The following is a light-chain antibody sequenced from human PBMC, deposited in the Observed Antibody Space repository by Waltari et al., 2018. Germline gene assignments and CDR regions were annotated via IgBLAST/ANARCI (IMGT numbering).Light chain of an antibody. CDR2: RAS. CDR3: QQYNNWPPGT. V-gene: IGKV3-15*01. J-gene: IGKJ1*01. Sequence: ETVVTQSPATLSMSTGERATLSCRTSQSIGSSLAWYQQRPGHAPRLLIYRASTRATGIPDRFSGSGSETEFTLTISSLQSEDIAVYYCQQYNNWPPGTFGQGTKVEI. CDR1: QSIGSS.